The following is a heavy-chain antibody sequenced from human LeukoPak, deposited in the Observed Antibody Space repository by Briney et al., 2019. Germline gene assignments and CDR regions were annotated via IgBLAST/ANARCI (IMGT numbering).Heavy chain of an antibody. Sequence: PGGSLRLSCAASGFTFNNFGMQWVRQAPGKGLEWVALISTDGSDKYYADSVKGRFTISRDNSKNTLYLQMNSLRAEDTAVYYCAKGGTYRDYFDYWGQGTLVTVSS. CDR1: GFTFNNFG. CDR3: AKGGTYRDYFDY. D-gene: IGHD3-16*01. V-gene: IGHV3-30*18. J-gene: IGHJ4*02. CDR2: ISTDGSDK.